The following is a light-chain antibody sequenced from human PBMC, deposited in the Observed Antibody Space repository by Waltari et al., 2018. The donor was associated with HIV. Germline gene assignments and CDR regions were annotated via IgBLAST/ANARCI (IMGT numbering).Light chain of an antibody. CDR3: QSYDNSLSGVV. J-gene: IGLJ2*01. CDR2: GDK. CDR1: SSNIGAAYD. Sequence: QSVLTQPPSVSGAPGLRVTISCTGSSSNIGAAYDVHWYQQLPGTAPKLLTYGDKNRPSGVPYRFSCCKPGPSASLVITGLQADDEADYDCQSYDNSLSGVVFGGGTKLTVL. V-gene: IGLV1-40*01.